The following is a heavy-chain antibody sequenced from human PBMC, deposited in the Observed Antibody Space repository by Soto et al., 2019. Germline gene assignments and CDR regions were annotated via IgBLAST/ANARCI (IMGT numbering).Heavy chain of an antibody. D-gene: IGHD5-18*01. CDR3: ARVGDSYGYDY. CDR1: GFTFSDYY. Sequence: PGGSLRLSCAASGFTFSDYYMSWICQAPGKGLEWVSYISSSTGYTQYADSVKGRFSISRDNAKNSLFLQVNSLRAEDTAVYYCARVGDSYGYDYWGQGTLVTVSS. J-gene: IGHJ4*02. V-gene: IGHV3-11*06. CDR2: ISSSTGYT.